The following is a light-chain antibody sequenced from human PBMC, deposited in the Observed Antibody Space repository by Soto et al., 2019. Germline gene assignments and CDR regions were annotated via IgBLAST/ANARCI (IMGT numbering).Light chain of an antibody. J-gene: IGLJ2*01. CDR2: DVS. V-gene: IGLV2-14*01. CDR1: SSDVGGYNY. CDR3: SSYTSSSTYVV. Sequence: ALTQPASVSGSPGQSITISCTGTSSDVGGYNYVSWYQQHPGKAPKLMIYDVSNRPSGVSNRFSGSKSGNTASLTISGLQAEDEADYYCSSYTSSSTYVVFGGGTQLTVL.